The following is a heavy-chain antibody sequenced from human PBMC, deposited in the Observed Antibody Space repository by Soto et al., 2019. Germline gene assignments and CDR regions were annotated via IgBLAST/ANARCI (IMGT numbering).Heavy chain of an antibody. CDR2: ISYDGSNK. D-gene: IGHD1-26*01. CDR3: ARPPIQGVGYGIDV. V-gene: IGHV3-30-3*01. CDR1: GFTFSNYA. J-gene: IGHJ6*02. Sequence: QVQLVESGGGVVQPGRSLRLSCAASGFTFSNYAIHWVRQAPGKGLEWVAVISYDGSNKYYADSVKGRFTISRDNSKNTPYLQMNTLRAEDTAVYYCARPPIQGVGYGIDVWGQGTTVTVSS.